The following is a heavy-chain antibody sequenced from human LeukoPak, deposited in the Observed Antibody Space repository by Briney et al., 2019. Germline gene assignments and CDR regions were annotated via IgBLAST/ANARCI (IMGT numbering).Heavy chain of an antibody. CDR3: AREVDKSIDY. Sequence: GGSLRPSCAASGFTFSSYSMNWVRQAPGKGLEWVSSISSSSSYIYYADSVKGRFTISRDNAKNSLYLQMNSLRAEDTAVYYCAREVDKSIDYWGQGTLVTVSS. CDR2: ISSSSSYI. V-gene: IGHV3-21*01. J-gene: IGHJ4*02. D-gene: IGHD3-22*01. CDR1: GFTFSSYS.